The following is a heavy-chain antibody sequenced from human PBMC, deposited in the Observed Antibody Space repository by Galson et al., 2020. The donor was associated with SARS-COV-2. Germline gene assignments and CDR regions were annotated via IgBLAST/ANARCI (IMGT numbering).Heavy chain of an antibody. V-gene: IGHV4-61*02. Sequence: SETLSLTCTVSGGSIRSGSYYWRWLRQPAGQGQAWIGRIYTSGSTNYNPSLQSRVTISIDTSKNQFSLELTSVTAADTAVYFCAYGVVAGTGYWGQGILVTVSS. D-gene: IGHD6-19*01. CDR1: GGSIRSGSYY. CDR3: AYGVVAGTGY. CDR2: IYTSGST. J-gene: IGHJ4*02.